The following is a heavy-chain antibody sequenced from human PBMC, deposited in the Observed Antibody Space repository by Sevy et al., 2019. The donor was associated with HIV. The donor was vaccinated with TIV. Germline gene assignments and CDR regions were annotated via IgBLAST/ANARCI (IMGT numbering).Heavy chain of an antibody. Sequence: GGSLRLSCAASGFTFSDYGMHWVRQPPGKGLEWVEVIWSDGSNKYYGDSVKGRFTISRDSSKNTLFLQMNSLRVDDTAVYYCAREERSGTTTSFDYWGQGALVTVSS. CDR1: GFTFSDYG. V-gene: IGHV3-33*01. J-gene: IGHJ4*02. CDR3: AREERSGTTTSFDY. CDR2: IWSDGSNK. D-gene: IGHD1-7*01.